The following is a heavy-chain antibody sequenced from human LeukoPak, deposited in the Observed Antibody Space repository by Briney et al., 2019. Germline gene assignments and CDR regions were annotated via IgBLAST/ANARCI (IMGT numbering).Heavy chain of an antibody. Sequence: GGSLRLSCAASGFTFSSYGMHWVRQAPGKGLEWVAFIRYDGSNKYYADSVKGRFTISRDNSKHTLYLQMNSLRAEDTAVYYCANTGYSSGWRHFDYWGQGTLVTVSS. CDR1: GFTFSSYG. CDR2: IRYDGSNK. J-gene: IGHJ4*02. CDR3: ANTGYSSGWRHFDY. D-gene: IGHD6-19*01. V-gene: IGHV3-30*02.